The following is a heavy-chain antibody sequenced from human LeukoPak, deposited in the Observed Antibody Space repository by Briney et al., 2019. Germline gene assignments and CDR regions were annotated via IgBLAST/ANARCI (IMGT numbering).Heavy chain of an antibody. CDR1: GFTFSSNG. D-gene: IGHD3-10*01. Sequence: GGSLRLSCVASGFTFSSNGRHWARQAPGKGLEWVTFIQYDGSKKYYADSVKGRFTISRDNSKNTLYLEMNSLRAEDTAVYYCAKDIGSYYDYWGQGILVTVSS. V-gene: IGHV3-30*02. CDR3: AKDIGSYYDY. J-gene: IGHJ4*02. CDR2: IQYDGSKK.